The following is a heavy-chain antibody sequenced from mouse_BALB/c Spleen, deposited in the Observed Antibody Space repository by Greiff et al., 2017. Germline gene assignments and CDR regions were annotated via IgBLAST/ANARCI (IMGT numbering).Heavy chain of an antibody. CDR2: ISSGGSYT. D-gene: IGHD2-3*01. CDR1: GFTFSSYA. J-gene: IGHJ3*01. CDR3: AQGGPYDGSAY. V-gene: IGHV5-9-4*01. Sequence: EVKLMESGGGLVKPGGSLKLSCAASGFTFSSYAMSWVRQSPEKRLEWVAEISSGGSYTYYPDTVTGRFTISRDNAKNTLYLEMSSLRSEDTAMYYCAQGGPYDGSAYWGQGTLVTVSA.